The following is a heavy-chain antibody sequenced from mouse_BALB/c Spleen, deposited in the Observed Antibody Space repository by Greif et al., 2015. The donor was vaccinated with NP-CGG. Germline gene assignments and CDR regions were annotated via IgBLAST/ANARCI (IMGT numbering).Heavy chain of an antibody. V-gene: IGHV2-6*02. J-gene: IGHJ1*01. Sequence: QVQLQQSGPGLVAPSQSLSITCTVSGLSLTSYGVHWVRQPPGKGLEWLVVIWSDGSTTYNSALKSRLSISKDNSKSQVFLKINILQTYDTAMYYCARNWKNYWSFDVWGAGTTVTVSS. CDR2: IWSDGST. CDR1: GLSLTSYG. CDR3: ARNWKNYWSFDV.